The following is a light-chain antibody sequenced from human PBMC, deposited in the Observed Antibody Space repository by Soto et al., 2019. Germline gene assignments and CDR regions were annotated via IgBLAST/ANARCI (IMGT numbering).Light chain of an antibody. CDR3: QQYSNWPPLYT. CDR2: DAS. J-gene: IGKJ2*01. CDR1: RSVSSY. Sequence: EIVMPQSQPTLSVSQGERAPLSCRASRSVSSYLAWYQQKPGLPPRLPIYDASTRATGIPDRFSGSGSGTDFTLTISSLQSADFAVYYCQQYSNWPPLYTFGRGTKLEIK. V-gene: IGKV3-15*01.